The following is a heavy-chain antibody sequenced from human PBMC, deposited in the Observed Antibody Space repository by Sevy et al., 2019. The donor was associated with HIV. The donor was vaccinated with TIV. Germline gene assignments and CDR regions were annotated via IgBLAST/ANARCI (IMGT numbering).Heavy chain of an antibody. CDR1: GYTFTNYY. CDR2: INPSGGST. CDR3: AREDGSGRCFDY. Sequence: ASVKVSCKASGYTFTNYYIHWVRQAPGQGLEGMGVINPSGGSTSYAQTFQGRVTMTRDTSTSTVYMELSSLRSEDTAVYYCAREDGSGRCFDYWGQGTLVTVSS. J-gene: IGHJ4*02. D-gene: IGHD2-15*01. V-gene: IGHV1-46*03.